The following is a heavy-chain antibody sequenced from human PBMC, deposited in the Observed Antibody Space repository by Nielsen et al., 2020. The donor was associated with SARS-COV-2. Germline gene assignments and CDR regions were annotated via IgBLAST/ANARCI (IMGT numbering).Heavy chain of an antibody. V-gene: IGHV1-24*01. CDR1: GYTLTELS. CDR2: FDPEDGET. CDR3: ATIRYSSSWYDY. Sequence: ASVKVSCKVSGYTLTELSMHWVRQAPGKGLEWMGGFDPEDGETIYAQKFQGRVTMTEDTSTDTAYMELSGLRSEDTAVYYCATIRYSSSWYDYWGQGTLVTVSS. J-gene: IGHJ4*02. D-gene: IGHD6-13*01.